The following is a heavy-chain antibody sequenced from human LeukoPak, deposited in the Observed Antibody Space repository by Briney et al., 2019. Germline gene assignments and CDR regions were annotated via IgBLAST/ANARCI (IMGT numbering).Heavy chain of an antibody. CDR2: IYYSGST. Sequence: ETLSLTCTVSGGSISSSSYYWGWIRQPPGKGLEWIGSIYYSGSTYYNPSLKSRVTISVDTSKNQFSLKLSSVTAADTAVYYCARDIWLQGKTNDYWGQGTLVTVSS. CDR3: ARDIWLQGKTNDY. D-gene: IGHD5-24*01. V-gene: IGHV4-39*07. J-gene: IGHJ4*02. CDR1: GGSISSSSYY.